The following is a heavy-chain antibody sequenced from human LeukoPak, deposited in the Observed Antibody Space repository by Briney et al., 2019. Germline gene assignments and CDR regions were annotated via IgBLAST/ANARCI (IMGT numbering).Heavy chain of an antibody. CDR3: ARGELHPGSLFDY. J-gene: IGHJ4*02. V-gene: IGHV3-21*01. Sequence: AGGSLRLSCAASGFTFSSYSMNWVRQAPGKGLEWVSSISSSSSYIYYADSVKGRFTISRDNAKNSLYLQMNSLRAEDTAVYYCARGELHPGSLFDYWGQGTLVTVSS. CDR1: GFTFSSYS. CDR2: ISSSSSYI. D-gene: IGHD1-26*01.